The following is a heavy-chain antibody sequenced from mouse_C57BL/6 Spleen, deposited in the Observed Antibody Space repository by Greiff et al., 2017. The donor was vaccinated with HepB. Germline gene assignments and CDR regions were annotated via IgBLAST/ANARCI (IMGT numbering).Heavy chain of an antibody. V-gene: IGHV1-55*01. D-gene: IGHD2-5*01. CDR2: IYPGSGST. Sequence: QVQLQQPGAELVKPGASVKMSCKASGYTFTSYWITWVKQRPGQGLEWIGDIYPGSGSTNYNEKFKSKATLTVDTSSSTAYMQLSSLTSEDSAVYYCARVSYSNFYFDYWGQGTTLTVSS. J-gene: IGHJ2*01. CDR1: GYTFTSYW. CDR3: ARVSYSNFYFDY.